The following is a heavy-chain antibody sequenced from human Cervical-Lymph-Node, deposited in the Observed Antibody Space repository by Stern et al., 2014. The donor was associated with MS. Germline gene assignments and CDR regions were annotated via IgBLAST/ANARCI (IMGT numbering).Heavy chain of an antibody. CDR3: AITIGSGWFDP. CDR1: GVTFSEQY. D-gene: IGHD5-24*01. V-gene: IGHV3-11*01. CDR2: IRSGGRST. J-gene: IGHJ5*02. Sequence: VQLVESGGGLVQPGGSLRLSCAASGVTFSEQYMSWIRQAPGKGLEWVSDIRSGGRSTYHGGSVKGRFTISRDNAKNSLYLQMNSLRVEDTAIYYCAITIGSGWFDPWGQGTLVTVSS.